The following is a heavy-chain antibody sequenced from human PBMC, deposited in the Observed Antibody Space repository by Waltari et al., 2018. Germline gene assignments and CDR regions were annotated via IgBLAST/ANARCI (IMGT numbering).Heavy chain of an antibody. Sequence: QVQLVQSGAEVKKPGSSVKVSCKASGGTLRSYVISWLRQAPGQGLEWMGGIIPMYGTTNYAQKFQGRVTITADEATSTFYMELSSLRVEDTATYYCARVRKQWELLVTSSGYSAMDVWGQGTTVTVSS. CDR2: IIPMYGTT. D-gene: IGHD1-26*01. J-gene: IGHJ6*02. CDR3: ARVRKQWELLVTSSGYSAMDV. CDR1: GGTLRSYV. V-gene: IGHV1-69*01.